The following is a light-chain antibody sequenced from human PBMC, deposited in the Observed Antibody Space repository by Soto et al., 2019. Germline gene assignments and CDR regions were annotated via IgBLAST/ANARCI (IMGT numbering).Light chain of an antibody. J-gene: IGLJ1*01. V-gene: IGLV3-21*02. Sequence: SYELTQPPSVSVAPGQTARITCGGKNIGSKSVHWYQQKPGQAPVLVVSDNSDRPSGIPERFSGSNSGNTATLTISSVEAGDEADFYCQVWATNRDIYVFGPGTKLTVL. CDR1: NIGSKS. CDR2: DNS. CDR3: QVWATNRDIYV.